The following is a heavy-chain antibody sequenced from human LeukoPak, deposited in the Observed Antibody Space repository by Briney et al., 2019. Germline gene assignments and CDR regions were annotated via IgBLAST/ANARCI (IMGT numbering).Heavy chain of an antibody. V-gene: IGHV3-15*01. CDR2: IKSKIDGGTT. D-gene: IGHD4-11*01. J-gene: IGHJ6*03. CDR1: GFTFTNAW. CDR3: TTDHQTTVSPYYYYYMDV. Sequence: PGGSLRLSCAASGFTFTNAWMSWVRQAPGKGLEWVGRIKSKIDGGTTDYAAPVKGRFTISRDDSKNTLYLQMNSLKTEDTVVYYCTTDHQTTVSPYYYYYMDVWGKGTTVTVSS.